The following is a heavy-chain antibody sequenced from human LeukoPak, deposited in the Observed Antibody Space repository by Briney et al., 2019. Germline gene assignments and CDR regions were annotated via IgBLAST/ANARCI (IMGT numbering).Heavy chain of an antibody. CDR2: SSAYNGDG. D-gene: IGHD5-24*01. V-gene: IGHV1-18*01. CDR3: ARGGPWVVATINDYYLDV. CDR1: GYNFITIA. J-gene: IGHJ6*03. Sequence: ASVKVSXKASGYNFITIATSWVRQAPGQGLEWMGWSSAYNGDGNFVQKFQGRVTMTTDTSTNTAYMELRSLRYDDTAVHYCARGGPWVVATINDYYLDVWGKGTTVTVSS.